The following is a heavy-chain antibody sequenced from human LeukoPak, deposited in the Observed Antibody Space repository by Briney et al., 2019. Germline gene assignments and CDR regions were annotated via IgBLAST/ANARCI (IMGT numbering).Heavy chain of an antibody. CDR1: GGSFSGYY. CDR3: ARGHSGGYVDP. V-gene: IGHV4-34*01. J-gene: IGHJ5*02. Sequence: PSETLPLTCVVYGGSFSGYYWSWIRQPPGKGLEWMGEVNHSGITNYTPSLKSRVTISVDTSKNHSSLQLSSGTPADTAVYYCARGHSGGYVDPWGQGTLVTVSS. CDR2: VNHSGIT. D-gene: IGHD5-18*01.